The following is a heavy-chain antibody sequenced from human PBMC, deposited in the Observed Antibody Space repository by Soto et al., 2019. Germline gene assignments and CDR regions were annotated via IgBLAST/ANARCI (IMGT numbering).Heavy chain of an antibody. Sequence: ETLSLTCTVSGGSISSSSYYWGWIRQPPGKGLEWIGEIYHSGSTNYNPSLKSRVTISVDKSKNQFSLKLSSVTAADTAVYYCARYYYDSSGYQAPSDYWGQGTLVTVSS. CDR2: IYHSGST. CDR1: GGSISSSSYY. V-gene: IGHV4-39*07. CDR3: ARYYYDSSGYQAPSDY. J-gene: IGHJ4*02. D-gene: IGHD3-22*01.